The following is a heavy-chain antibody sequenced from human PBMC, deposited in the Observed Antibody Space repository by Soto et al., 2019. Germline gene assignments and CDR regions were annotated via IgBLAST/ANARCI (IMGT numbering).Heavy chain of an antibody. CDR3: ARVLGGYFDY. CDR1: GGSISSYY. D-gene: IGHD2-15*01. CDR2: IYYSGST. Sequence: SETLSLTCTVSGGSISSYYWSWIRQPPGKGLEWIGYIYYSGSTNYNPSLKSRVTISVDTSKNQSSLKLSSVTAADTAVYYCARVLGGYFDYWGQGTLVTVSS. J-gene: IGHJ4*02. V-gene: IGHV4-59*01.